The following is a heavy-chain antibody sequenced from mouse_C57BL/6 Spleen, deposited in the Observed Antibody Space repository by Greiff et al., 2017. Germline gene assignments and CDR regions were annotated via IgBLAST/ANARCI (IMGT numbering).Heavy chain of an antibody. Sequence: VQLQQSGAELVRPGASVKLSCTASGFNIKDYYMHWVKQRPEQGLEWIGRIDPEDGDTEYAPKFPGKATMTADTSSNTAYLQLSSLTSEDTAVYYCTTKDYDGSWFAYWGQGTLVTVSA. CDR2: IDPEDGDT. CDR3: TTKDYDGSWFAY. CDR1: GFNIKDYY. J-gene: IGHJ3*01. D-gene: IGHD2-4*01. V-gene: IGHV14-1*01.